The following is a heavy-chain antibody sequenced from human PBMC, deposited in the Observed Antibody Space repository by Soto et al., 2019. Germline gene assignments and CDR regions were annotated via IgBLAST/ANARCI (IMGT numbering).Heavy chain of an antibody. CDR3: AKDWATTWLPDS. Sequence: GGSLRLSCAASGFIFNTYAMTWVRQAPGKGLEWVSRISTSGGSTYYADSVKGRFTISRDNSKNTLYLQMNSLRAEDTAAYYCAKDWATTWLPDSWGQGTLVTVSS. V-gene: IGHV3-23*01. CDR2: ISTSGGST. CDR1: GFIFNTYA. D-gene: IGHD3-22*01. J-gene: IGHJ4*02.